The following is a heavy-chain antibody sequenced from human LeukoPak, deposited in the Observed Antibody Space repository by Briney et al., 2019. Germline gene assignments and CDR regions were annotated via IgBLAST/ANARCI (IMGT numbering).Heavy chain of an antibody. J-gene: IGHJ6*01. Sequence: MSSETLSLTCTVYGGSFSGYYWSWIRQPPGKGLEWIGEINHSGSTNYNPSLKSRVTISVDTSKNQFSLKLSSVTAADTAVYYCARVPRTGYSYGYSYYYGMDVWGQWWTVSSSS. D-gene: IGHD5-18*01. V-gene: IGHV4-34*01. CDR2: INHSGST. CDR3: ARVPRTGYSYGYSYYYGMDV. CDR1: GGSFSGYY.